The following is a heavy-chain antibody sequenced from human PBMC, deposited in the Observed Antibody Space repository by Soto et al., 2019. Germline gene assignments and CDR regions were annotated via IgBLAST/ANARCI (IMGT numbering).Heavy chain of an antibody. J-gene: IGHJ3*02. D-gene: IGHD6-19*01. CDR3: AREISGWAPDAFDI. CDR2: ARKKGNTYTT. Sequence: GSLRLSCAGSGFTFSGHYINWVRQAPGKGLEWVGRARKKGNTYTTEYAASVEGRFTISRDDSKNSLYLQMNSLKTEDTALYYCAREISGWAPDAFDIWGQGTMVTVSS. CDR1: GFTFSGHY. V-gene: IGHV3-72*01.